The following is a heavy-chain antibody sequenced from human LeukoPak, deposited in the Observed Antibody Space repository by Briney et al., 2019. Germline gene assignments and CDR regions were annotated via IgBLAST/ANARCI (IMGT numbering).Heavy chain of an antibody. V-gene: IGHV3-23*01. Sequence: PGGSLRLSCTGSGFTFIRYSINWVRQAPGKGLEWVSVIWGNGYTTYYADSVKGRFTISRDNSKNTVYLQMDSLRAEDTAIYYCAKDREPDDGYDIDSWGQGTLVTVSS. CDR3: AKDREPDDGYDIDS. CDR2: IWGNGYTT. CDR1: GFTFIRYS. D-gene: IGHD5-12*01. J-gene: IGHJ4*02.